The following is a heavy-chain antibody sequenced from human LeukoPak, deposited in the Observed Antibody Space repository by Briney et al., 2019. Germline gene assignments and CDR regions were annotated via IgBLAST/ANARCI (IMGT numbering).Heavy chain of an antibody. CDR1: GFTFSSYA. Sequence: GGSLRLSCAASGFTFSSYAMSWVRQAPGKGLEWVSAISGSGGSTYYADSVKGRFTISRDNSKNTLYLQMNSLRAEDTAVYYCAKIVGWDIVVVPAASYFDYWGQGTLVTVSS. V-gene: IGHV3-23*01. CDR2: ISGSGGST. CDR3: AKIVGWDIVVVPAASYFDY. D-gene: IGHD2-2*01. J-gene: IGHJ4*02.